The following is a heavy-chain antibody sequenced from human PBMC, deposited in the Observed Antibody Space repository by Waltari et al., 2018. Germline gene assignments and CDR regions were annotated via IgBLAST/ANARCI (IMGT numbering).Heavy chain of an antibody. D-gene: IGHD6-13*01. Sequence: EVQLVESGGGLAQPGGSLRLYCAASGLSCRTYWMTWVRQASGKGPEWVANIKQDGSEKYYMDSVKGRFTISRDNAKNSLYLQMNNLRVEDTAVYYCTRGGRDSSWYWRDWGQGTLVTVSS. J-gene: IGHJ4*02. CDR2: IKQDGSEK. CDR3: TRGGRDSSWYWRD. CDR1: GLSCRTYW. V-gene: IGHV3-7*01.